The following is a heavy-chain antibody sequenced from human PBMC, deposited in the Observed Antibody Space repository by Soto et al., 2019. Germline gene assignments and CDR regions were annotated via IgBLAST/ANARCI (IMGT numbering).Heavy chain of an antibody. CDR1: GGSIGSGGYY. D-gene: IGHD3-10*01. V-gene: IGHV4-31*03. CDR3: ARWFNYYYYGMDV. CDR2: IYYSGST. Sequence: QVQLQESGPGLVKPSQTLSLTCTVSGGSIGSGGYYWSWIRQHPGKGLEWIGYIYYSGSTYYNPSLKSRVTISVDTSKNQFSLKLSSVTAADTAVYYCARWFNYYYYGMDVWGQGTTVTVSS. J-gene: IGHJ6*02.